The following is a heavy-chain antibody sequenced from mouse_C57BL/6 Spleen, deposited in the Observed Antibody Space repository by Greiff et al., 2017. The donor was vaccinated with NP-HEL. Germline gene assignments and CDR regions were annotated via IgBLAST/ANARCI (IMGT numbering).Heavy chain of an antibody. V-gene: IGHV1-15*01. CDR2: IDPETGGT. D-gene: IGHD1-1*01. Sequence: QVHVKQSGAELVRPGASVTLSCKASGYTFTDYEMHWVKQTPVHGLEWIGAIDPETGGTAYNQKFKGKAILTADKSSSTAYMELRSLTSEDSAVYYCTTSYGSRGAWFAYWGQGTLVTVSA. CDR1: GYTFTDYE. CDR3: TTSYGSRGAWFAY. J-gene: IGHJ3*01.